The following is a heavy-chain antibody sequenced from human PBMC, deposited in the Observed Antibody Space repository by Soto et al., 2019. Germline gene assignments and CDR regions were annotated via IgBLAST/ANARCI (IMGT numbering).Heavy chain of an antibody. D-gene: IGHD6-25*01. V-gene: IGHV1-69*01. J-gene: IGHJ6*02. Sequence: QVQLVQSGAEVKKPGSSVKVSCKASGGTFSSYAISWVRQAPRQGLEWMGGIIPIFGTANYAQKFQGRVTITADESTSTAYMELSSLRSEDTAVYYCARVAAASLYYYYYGMDVWGQGTTVTVSS. CDR3: ARVAAASLYYYYYGMDV. CDR1: GGTFSSYA. CDR2: IIPIFGTA.